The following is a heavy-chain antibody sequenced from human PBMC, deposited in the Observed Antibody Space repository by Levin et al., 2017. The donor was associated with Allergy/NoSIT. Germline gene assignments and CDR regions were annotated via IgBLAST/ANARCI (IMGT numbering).Heavy chain of an antibody. CDR3: ARVMSAISASGPEY. J-gene: IGHJ4*02. CDR2: IYYSGST. Sequence: PSETLSLTCTVSGGSISSSSYQWGWIRQSPGKGLEWIGNIYYSGSTSYNPSLKNRVTISFDTSKNQFFLKLTSVTAAETAVYYCARVMSAISASGPEYLGQGIQVTVSS. D-gene: IGHD2-2*02. CDR1: GGSISSSSYQ. V-gene: IGHV4-39*07.